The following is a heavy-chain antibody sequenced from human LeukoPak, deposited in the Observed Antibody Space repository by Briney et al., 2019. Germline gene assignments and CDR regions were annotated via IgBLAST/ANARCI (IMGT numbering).Heavy chain of an antibody. Sequence: GASVKVSCKVSGYTLTELSMHWVRQAPGKGLEWMGGFDPEDSETIYAQNFQGRVTMTEDTSTDTAYMELSSLRSEDTAVYYCARDPRGLGMSFDYWGQGTLVTVSS. D-gene: IGHD7-27*01. V-gene: IGHV1-24*01. J-gene: IGHJ4*02. CDR1: GYTLTELS. CDR3: ARDPRGLGMSFDY. CDR2: FDPEDSET.